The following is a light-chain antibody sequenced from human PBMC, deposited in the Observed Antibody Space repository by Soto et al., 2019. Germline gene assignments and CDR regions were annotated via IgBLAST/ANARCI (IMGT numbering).Light chain of an antibody. J-gene: IGKJ1*01. V-gene: IGKV3-20*01. CDR2: GAS. CDR3: HQHGGSPET. CDR1: RSVNNNY. Sequence: EIVLSQSPGTVSLSPGERATLSCRASRSVNNNYLAWYQQKPGQAPRLLIFGASSRATGIPDRFIGSGSGTEFILTISRLEPDDFAIYHCHQHGGSPETFGHGTKVDIK.